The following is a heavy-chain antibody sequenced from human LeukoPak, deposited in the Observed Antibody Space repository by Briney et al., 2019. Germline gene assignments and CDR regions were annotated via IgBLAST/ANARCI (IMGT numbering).Heavy chain of an antibody. CDR1: GYTFTSYG. Sequence: ASVKVSCKASGYTFTSYGISWVRQAPGQGLEWMGWISAYNGNTNYAQKLQGRVTMTTDTSTSTAYMELRSLRSDDTAVYYCAKGLGLAAALEDFDYWGQGTLVTVSS. CDR2: ISAYNGNT. V-gene: IGHV1-18*01. J-gene: IGHJ4*02. CDR3: AKGLGLAAALEDFDY. D-gene: IGHD6-13*01.